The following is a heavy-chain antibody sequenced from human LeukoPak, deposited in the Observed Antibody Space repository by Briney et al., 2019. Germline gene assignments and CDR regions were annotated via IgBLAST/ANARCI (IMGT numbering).Heavy chain of an antibody. CDR1: GFTFDDYA. J-gene: IGHJ3*02. Sequence: GRSLRLSCAASGFTFDDYAMHWVRQAPGKGLEWVSGISWNSGTIGYADSVKGRFTISRDNAKDSLYLQMNSLRAEDTALYYCAKDRRNYGDYASAFDTWGQGTMVTVSS. CDR2: ISWNSGTI. D-gene: IGHD4-17*01. CDR3: AKDRRNYGDYASAFDT. V-gene: IGHV3-9*01.